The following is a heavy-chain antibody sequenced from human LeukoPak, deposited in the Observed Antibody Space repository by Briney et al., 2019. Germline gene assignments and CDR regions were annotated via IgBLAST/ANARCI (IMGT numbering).Heavy chain of an antibody. CDR1: GFTFSSHA. Sequence: GGSLRLSCAASGFTFSSHAMGWVRQAPGKGLEWVSSITGSGASTYYGDSVKGRFTISRDNSKNTLYLQMNSLRAEETAVYYCAKGISRYYFDYWGQGTLVTVSS. J-gene: IGHJ4*02. CDR2: ITGSGAST. CDR3: AKGISRYYFDY. V-gene: IGHV3-23*01. D-gene: IGHD6-13*01.